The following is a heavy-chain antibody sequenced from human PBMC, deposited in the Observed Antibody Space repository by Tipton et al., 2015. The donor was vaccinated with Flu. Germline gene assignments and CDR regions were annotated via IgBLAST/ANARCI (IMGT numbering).Heavy chain of an antibody. CDR3: ARRYCSGGSCVTGWFDP. CDR2: IYHSGST. V-gene: IGHV4-38-2*01. Sequence: TLSLTCAVSGYSISSGYYWGRIRQPPGKGLEWIGSIYHSGSTYYNPSLKSRVTISVDTSKNQFSLKLSSVTAADTAVYYCARRYCSGGSCVTGWFDPWGQGTLVTVSS. CDR1: GYSISSGYY. J-gene: IGHJ5*02. D-gene: IGHD2-15*01.